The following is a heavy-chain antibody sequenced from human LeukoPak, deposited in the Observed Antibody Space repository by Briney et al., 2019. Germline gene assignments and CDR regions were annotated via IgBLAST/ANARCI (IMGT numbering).Heavy chain of an antibody. CDR3: AKDREEMTTVWYFDL. J-gene: IGHJ2*01. Sequence: GGSLRLSCAASGFTFSSYWMHWVRQAPGKGLMWVSRINSDGSRTTYADSVRGRFTISRDNAKSTLYLQMNSLRAEDTAVYYCAKDREEMTTVWYFDLWGRGTLVTVSS. D-gene: IGHD4-11*01. V-gene: IGHV3-74*01. CDR1: GFTFSSYW. CDR2: INSDGSRT.